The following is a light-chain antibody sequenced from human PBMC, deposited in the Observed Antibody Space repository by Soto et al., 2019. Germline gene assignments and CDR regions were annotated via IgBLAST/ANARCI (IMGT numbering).Light chain of an antibody. CDR2: DAS. V-gene: IGKV1-5*01. Sequence: GDRVTITCRASQSISSWSAWYQQKPGKAPKLLIYDASRLESGVPSRFSGSGSGTEFSLTISSLQPDDFATYYCQHPDATFGHGTKVEIK. CDR3: QHPDAT. CDR1: QSISSW. J-gene: IGKJ1*01.